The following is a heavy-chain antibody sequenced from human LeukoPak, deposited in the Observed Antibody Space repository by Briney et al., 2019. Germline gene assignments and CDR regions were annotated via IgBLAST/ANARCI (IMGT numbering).Heavy chain of an antibody. CDR1: GFTFTGYG. J-gene: IGHJ4*02. Sequence: GGSLRLSCAASGFTFTGYGMNWVRQAPGKGLEWVSSISSGNTYMYYADSVKGRFTISRDNTKNSVYLQMNSLRAEDTAVYYCAREPGPAALPVDYWGQGTLVTVSS. CDR3: AREPGPAALPVDY. D-gene: IGHD2-2*01. V-gene: IGHV3-21*01. CDR2: ISSGNTYM.